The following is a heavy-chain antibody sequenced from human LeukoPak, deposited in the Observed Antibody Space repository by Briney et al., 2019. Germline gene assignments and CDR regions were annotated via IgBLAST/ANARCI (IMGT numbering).Heavy chain of an antibody. D-gene: IGHD5-12*01. CDR2: ILPLFGSA. CDR3: ARDSGGYDPSPFNY. Sequence: SVKVSCKASGGTFSTYVISWVRQAPGQGLEWMGGILPLFGSANYAQKFQGRVTITTDESTSTAYMELSSLRSEDTALYYCARDSGGYDPSPFNYWGQGTLVTVSS. J-gene: IGHJ4*02. CDR1: GGTFSTYV. V-gene: IGHV1-69*05.